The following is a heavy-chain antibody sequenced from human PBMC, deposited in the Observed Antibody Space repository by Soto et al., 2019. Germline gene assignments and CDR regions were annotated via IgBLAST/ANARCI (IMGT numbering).Heavy chain of an antibody. V-gene: IGHV3-7*03. CDR1: GLTFRNDW. J-gene: IGHJ4*02. D-gene: IGHD4-17*01. CDR2: INQDGSER. Sequence: SCAGSGLTFRNDWLSWVRQAPGKGLEWVANINQDGSERYYVDSMRGRFTISRDNVENSLYLQLNSLRPEDTAVYYCAVYGYGVSAAAYWGQGTLVTVSS. CDR3: AVYGYGVSAAAY.